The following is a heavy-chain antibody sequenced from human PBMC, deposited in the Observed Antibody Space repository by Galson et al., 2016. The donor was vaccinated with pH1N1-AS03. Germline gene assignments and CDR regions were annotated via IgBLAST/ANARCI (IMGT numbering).Heavy chain of an antibody. J-gene: IGHJ6*02. V-gene: IGHV3-21*04. CDR3: ARDRTVVAASIIYYYGMDV. CDR2: IDPTSTYI. D-gene: IGHD2-2*01. Sequence: SLRLSCAASGFALIDYSMHWVRQAPGKGLEWVSSIDPTSTYIYYADSPTGRFAISRDNAKNSLYLQMNSLRAEDTAVYYCARDRTVVAASIIYYYGMDVWGQGTTVTVSS. CDR1: GFALIDYS.